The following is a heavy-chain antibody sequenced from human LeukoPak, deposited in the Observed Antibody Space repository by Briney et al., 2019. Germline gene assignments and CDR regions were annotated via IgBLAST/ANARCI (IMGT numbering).Heavy chain of an antibody. Sequence: AVTVSFMASGCTFTGYYMHWLRQAPGQGLEWMGWINPNSGGTNYSQKFQGRVTITRTTTISTAYMELSKMRSDKTDVNSCASRHPVTTSANFDLWGRGTLVTVSS. J-gene: IGHJ2*01. CDR1: GCTFTGYY. D-gene: IGHD4-17*01. V-gene: IGHV1-2*02. CDR3: ASRHPVTTSANFDL. CDR2: INPNSGGT.